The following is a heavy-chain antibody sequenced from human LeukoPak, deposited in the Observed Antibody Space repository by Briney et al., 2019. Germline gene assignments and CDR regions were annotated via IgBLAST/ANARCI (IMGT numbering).Heavy chain of an antibody. CDR2: IYYSGST. CDR3: VRGGIVGTTARIPLFDY. J-gene: IGHJ4*02. V-gene: IGHV4-59*01. Sequence: KSSETLSLTCTASGGSISRYYWSWVRQPPGKGLEWIGYIYYSGSTNYNPSLKSRVTMSVDTSKNQFSLKLSSVTAADTAVYYCVRGGIVGTTARIPLFDYWGQGTLVTVSS. CDR1: GGSISRYY. D-gene: IGHD1-26*01.